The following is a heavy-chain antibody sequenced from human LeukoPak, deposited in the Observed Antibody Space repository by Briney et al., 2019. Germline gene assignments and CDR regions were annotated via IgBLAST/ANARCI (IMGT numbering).Heavy chain of an antibody. J-gene: IGHJ4*02. Sequence: PGRSPRLSCVASGFTFSRYAMHWVRLAPGKGLEWVAVISYDGSNKYYADSVKGRFTISRDNSKNTLYLQMNSLRAEDTAVYYCARGFQLLWFGESSAFDYWGQGTLVTVSS. CDR3: ARGFQLLWFGESSAFDY. D-gene: IGHD3-10*01. CDR2: ISYDGSNK. CDR1: GFTFSRYA. V-gene: IGHV3-30-3*01.